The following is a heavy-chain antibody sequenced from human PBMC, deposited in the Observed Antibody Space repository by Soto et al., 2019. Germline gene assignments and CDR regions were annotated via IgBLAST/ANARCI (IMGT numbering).Heavy chain of an antibody. V-gene: IGHV3-30*18. J-gene: IGHJ6*02. CDR3: VKDGSSGWPYYYGMDV. D-gene: IGHD6-19*01. CDR2: ISYDGSNK. CDR1: GFTFSSYG. Sequence: GGSLRLSCAASGFTFSSYGMHWVRQAPGKGLEWVAVISYDGSNKYYADSVKGRFTISRDNSKNTLYLQMCSLRAEDTAVYYCVKDGSSGWPYYYGMDVWGQGTTVTVSS.